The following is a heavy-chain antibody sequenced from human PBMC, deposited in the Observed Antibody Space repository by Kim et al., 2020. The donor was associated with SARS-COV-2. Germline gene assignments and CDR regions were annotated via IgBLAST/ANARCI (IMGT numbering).Heavy chain of an antibody. Sequence: GGSLRLSCAASGFSVSSQYMMWVRQAPGRGLEWVSIIHNDDKIHYADSVRGRFSISRDNSNNTLLLQMISLRVDDTAVDYCAKVDYWGQGNLGTVSS. CDR2: IHNDDKI. J-gene: IGHJ4*02. V-gene: IGHV3-53*01. CDR1: GFSVSSQY. CDR3: AKVDY.